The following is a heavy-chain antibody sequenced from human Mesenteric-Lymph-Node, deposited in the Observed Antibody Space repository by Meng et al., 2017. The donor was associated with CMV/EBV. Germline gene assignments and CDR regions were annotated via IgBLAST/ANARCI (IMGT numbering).Heavy chain of an antibody. Sequence: SETLSLTCTVSGGSISSYYWSWIRQPPGKGLEWIGYIYYSGSTNYNPPLKSRVTISVDTSKNQFSLKLSSVTAADTAVYYCARVREVGYCSGGSCYSSYYFDYWGQGTLVTVSS. CDR3: ARVREVGYCSGGSCYSSYYFDY. V-gene: IGHV4-59*01. CDR2: IYYSGST. J-gene: IGHJ4*02. D-gene: IGHD2-15*01. CDR1: GGSISSYY.